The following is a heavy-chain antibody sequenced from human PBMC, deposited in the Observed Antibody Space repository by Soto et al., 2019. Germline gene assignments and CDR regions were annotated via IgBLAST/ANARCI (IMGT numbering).Heavy chain of an antibody. CDR1: GGSFSGYY. V-gene: IGHV4-34*01. J-gene: IGHJ4*02. CDR3: ARVMVTMVRGGLDY. Sequence: QVQLQQWGAGLLKPSETLSLTCAVYGGSFSGYYWSWIRQPPGKGLEWIGEINHSGSTNYNPSLKRRVTISVDTSKYQFSLKLSSVTAADTAVYYCARVMVTMVRGGLDYWGQGTLVTVSS. D-gene: IGHD3-10*01. CDR2: INHSGST.